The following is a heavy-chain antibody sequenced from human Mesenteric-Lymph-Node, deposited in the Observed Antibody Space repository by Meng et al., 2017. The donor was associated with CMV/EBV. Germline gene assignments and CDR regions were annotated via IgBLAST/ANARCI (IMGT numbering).Heavy chain of an antibody. CDR3: ARGNVVVTVIETDWYFDL. CDR1: ISSGGYE. CDR2: IYDSGNT. D-gene: IGHD2-21*02. J-gene: IGHJ2*01. V-gene: IGHV4-30-2*04. Sequence: ISSGGYEWKWIRQHPGKGLEWIGYIYDSGNTNYNPSLKSRLTISSDTSKNQFSLKLSSVTAADTAVYYCARGNVVVTVIETDWYFDLWGRGTLVTVSS.